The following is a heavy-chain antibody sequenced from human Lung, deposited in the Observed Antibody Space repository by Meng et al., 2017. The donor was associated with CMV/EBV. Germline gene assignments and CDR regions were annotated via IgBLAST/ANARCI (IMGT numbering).Heavy chain of an antibody. V-gene: IGHV3-21*01. J-gene: IGHJ6*02. D-gene: IGHD3-10*01. Sequence: GEXXKISCAASGFTFSGYSMDWVRQAPGKGLEWVSSISYTSEYISYADSVKGRFTISRVNAKSSMYLQMNNLRVEDTAVYYCAGDMGYGSGSHPRIYYNYYGMDVWGQGTTVTVSS. CDR3: AGDMGYGSGSHPRIYYNYYGMDV. CDR2: ISYTSEYI. CDR1: GFTFSGYS.